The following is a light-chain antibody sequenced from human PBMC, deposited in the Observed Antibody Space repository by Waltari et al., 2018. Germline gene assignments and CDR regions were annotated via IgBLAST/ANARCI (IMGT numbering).Light chain of an antibody. CDR2: DAT. J-gene: IGLJ2*01. CDR3: SSYRRGSTVV. V-gene: IGLV2-14*03. Sequence: QSALTQPASVSGSPGQSITISCTGTSTDIGDYNYVSWYQQHPGKAPKLIIYDATKRPSGISDRFSGSKCGDTASLIISGLQAEDESDFYCSSYRRGSTVVFGGGTKLTVL. CDR1: STDIGDYNY.